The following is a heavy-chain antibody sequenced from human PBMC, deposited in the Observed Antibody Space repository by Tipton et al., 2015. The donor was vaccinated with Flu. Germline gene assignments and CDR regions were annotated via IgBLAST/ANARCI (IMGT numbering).Heavy chain of an antibody. Sequence: SLRLSCAASGFTFSNHWMSWVRQAPGKGLEWVANIKTNGRETHYVDSVRGRFTISRDNAKNSLYLEMKSLRAEDTAMYYCARDQVSAFDYWGQGTVVTVSS. CDR2: IKTNGRET. CDR3: ARDQVSAFDY. CDR1: GFTFSNHW. J-gene: IGHJ4*02. V-gene: IGHV3-7*03.